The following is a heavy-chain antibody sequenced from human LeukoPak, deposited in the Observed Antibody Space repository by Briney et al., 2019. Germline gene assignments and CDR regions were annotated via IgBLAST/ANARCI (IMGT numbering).Heavy chain of an antibody. D-gene: IGHD3-3*01. Sequence: ASVKVSCKASGYTFTSYDINWARQATGQGLEWMGWMNPNSGNTGYAQKFQGRVTMTRNTSISTAYMELSSLRSEDTAVYYCARRSYDFWSGYYPYYYYGMDVWGQGTTVTVSS. J-gene: IGHJ6*02. V-gene: IGHV1-8*01. CDR2: MNPNSGNT. CDR1: GYTFTSYD. CDR3: ARRSYDFWSGYYPYYYYGMDV.